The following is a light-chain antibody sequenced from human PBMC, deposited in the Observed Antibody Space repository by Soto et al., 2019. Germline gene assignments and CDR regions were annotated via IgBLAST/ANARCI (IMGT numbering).Light chain of an antibody. V-gene: IGKV2-28*01. CDR1: QSILHSNGYNY. CDR2: LGS. Sequence: DIVMTQSPLSMPVTAGEPASISCRSSQSILHSNGYNYLDWYLQKPGQSPQLLIYLGSTRSSGVPDRFSGSGSGTDFTLKISRVEAEDVGVYYCMQALQTPPYTFGQGTKLEIK. J-gene: IGKJ2*01. CDR3: MQALQTPPYT.